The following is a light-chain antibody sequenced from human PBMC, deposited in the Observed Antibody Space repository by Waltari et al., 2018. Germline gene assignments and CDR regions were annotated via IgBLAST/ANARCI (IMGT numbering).Light chain of an antibody. V-gene: IGKV3-20*01. CDR2: GTF. CDR1: QTIRTTY. J-gene: IGKJ4*01. CDR3: QQYDISPLT. Sequence: EIELTQSPGTLSLSQGEGATLSCRTSQTIRTTYLAWYQQKPGQAPTLLIYGTFTRATGIPDRFTGSGSVTDFSLTISSLEPEDFATYYCQQYDISPLTFGGGTKVEIK.